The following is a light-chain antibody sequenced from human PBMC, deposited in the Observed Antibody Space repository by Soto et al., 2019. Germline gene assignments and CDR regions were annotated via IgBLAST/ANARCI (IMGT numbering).Light chain of an antibody. Sequence: DIQLTQSPSFLSASVGDRVTITCRASQDIANYLAWYQQNPGKAPKFLIYATSTLQSGVPSRFSGSGSVTEFTLTISSLQHEDFATYYCQQVKSYPLTFGGGTRVQIK. CDR3: QQVKSYPLT. J-gene: IGKJ4*01. V-gene: IGKV1-9*01. CDR1: QDIANY. CDR2: ATS.